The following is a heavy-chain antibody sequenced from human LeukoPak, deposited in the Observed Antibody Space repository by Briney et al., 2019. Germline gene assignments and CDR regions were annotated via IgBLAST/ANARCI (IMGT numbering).Heavy chain of an antibody. CDR1: GFTFSSYS. V-gene: IGHV3-21*04. CDR3: AKVQDYVWGSYRSSQEYFQH. D-gene: IGHD3-16*02. CDR2: ISSSSSYI. J-gene: IGHJ1*01. Sequence: GGSLRLSCAASGFTFSSYSMNWVRQAPGKGLEWVSSISSSSSYIYYADSVKDRFTISRDNSKNTLYLQMNNLRPEDTAVYYCAKVQDYVWGSYRSSQEYFQHWGQGTLVTVSS.